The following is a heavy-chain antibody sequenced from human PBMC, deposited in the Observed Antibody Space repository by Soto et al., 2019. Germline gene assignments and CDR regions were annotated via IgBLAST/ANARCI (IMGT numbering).Heavy chain of an antibody. D-gene: IGHD3-10*01. J-gene: IGHJ4*02. CDR2: ISYDGSNK. V-gene: IGHV3-30-3*01. CDR3: ARDHGSGSAFDY. Sequence: GGSLRLSCAASGFTFSSYAMHWVRQAPGKGLEWVAVISYDGSNKYYADSVKGRFTISRDNSKNTLYLQMNSLRAEDTAVYYCARDHGSGSAFDYWGQGTLVT. CDR1: GFTFSSYA.